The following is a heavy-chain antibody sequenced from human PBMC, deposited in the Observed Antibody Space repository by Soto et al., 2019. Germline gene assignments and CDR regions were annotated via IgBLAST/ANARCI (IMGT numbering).Heavy chain of an antibody. CDR1: GGSVTNSSYY. CDR3: VSQRTTVPTQAYFDY. CDR2: VYYRGRS. Sequence: SETLSLTCTVSGGSVTNSSYYWGWIRQSPGKGLEWMGSVYYRGRSYSKSSVKSRVTISVDTSKNRFSLSLNSVTDSDTAVYFCVSQRTTVPTQAYFDYWGPGALVTVSS. D-gene: IGHD4-17*01. V-gene: IGHV4-39*01. J-gene: IGHJ4*02.